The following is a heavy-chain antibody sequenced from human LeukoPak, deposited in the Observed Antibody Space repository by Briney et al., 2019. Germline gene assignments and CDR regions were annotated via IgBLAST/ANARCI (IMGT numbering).Heavy chain of an antibody. D-gene: IGHD3-10*01. Sequence: PSETLSLTCTVSGGSISSYYWSWIRQPPGKGLDLIGYICNSGSTNYNPSLKIPVTISVDTSTNKFSQKLISLPTADTAVYYCARGGTYGSGSYLSWLDYWGQGTLVTVSS. CDR1: GGSISSYY. CDR2: ICNSGST. CDR3: ARGGTYGSGSYLSWLDY. J-gene: IGHJ4*02. V-gene: IGHV4-59*01.